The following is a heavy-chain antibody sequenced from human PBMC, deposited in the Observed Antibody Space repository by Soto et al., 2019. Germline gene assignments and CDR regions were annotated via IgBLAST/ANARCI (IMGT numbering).Heavy chain of an antibody. D-gene: IGHD6-6*01. CDR2: IYLADFDT. Sequence: PGESLKISCTASGYTFSNYWIGWVRQMPGKGLEWMGIIYLADFDTRYSPSLQGQVTISADKSINTAYLQWGSLKASDTAMYYCARQAIYSSWSFDFWGQGTLVTSPQ. J-gene: IGHJ4*02. CDR3: ARQAIYSSWSFDF. V-gene: IGHV5-51*01. CDR1: GYTFSNYW.